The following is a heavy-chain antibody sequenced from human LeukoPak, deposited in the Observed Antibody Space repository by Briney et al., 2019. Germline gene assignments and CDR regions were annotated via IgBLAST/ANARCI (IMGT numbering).Heavy chain of an antibody. CDR3: ARAKKTVAGFFDF. CDR2: IFYSGNT. J-gene: IGHJ4*02. Sequence: SETLSLTCTVSGGSISSYYWSWIRQSPGEGLEWIGYIFYSGNTNYNPSLKSRVSMSVDTSKNQLSLKLNSVTAADTAVYYCARAKKTVAGFFDFWGQGALVPVSS. V-gene: IGHV4-59*01. CDR1: GGSISSYY. D-gene: IGHD6-19*01.